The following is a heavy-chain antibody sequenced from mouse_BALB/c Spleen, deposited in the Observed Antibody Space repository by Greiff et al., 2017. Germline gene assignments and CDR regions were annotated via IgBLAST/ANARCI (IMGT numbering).Heavy chain of an antibody. CDR3: ARYNYGSSYDYFDY. D-gene: IGHD1-1*01. V-gene: IGHV5-17*02. CDR1: GFTFSSFG. J-gene: IGHJ2*01. Sequence: EVKLEESGGGLVQPGGSRKFSCAASGFTFSSFGMHWVRQAPEKGLEWVAYISSGSSTIYYADTVKGRFTIFRDNPKNTLFLQMTSLRYEDTAMYYCARYNYGSSYDYFDYWGQGTTLTVSS. CDR2: ISSGSSTI.